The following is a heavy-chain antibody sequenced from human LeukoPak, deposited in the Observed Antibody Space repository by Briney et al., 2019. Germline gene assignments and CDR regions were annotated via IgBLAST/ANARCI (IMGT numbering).Heavy chain of an antibody. CDR3: ARAWVSVDTAMEAFDI. CDR1: GYTFTGYY. V-gene: IGHV1-2*02. D-gene: IGHD5-18*01. J-gene: IGHJ3*02. CDR2: INPNSGGT. Sequence: ASVKVSCKASGYTFTGYYMHWVRQAPGQGLEWMGWINPNSGGTNYAQKFQGRVTMTRDTSISTAYMELSRLRSDDTAVYYCARAWVSVDTAMEAFDIWGQGTMVTVSS.